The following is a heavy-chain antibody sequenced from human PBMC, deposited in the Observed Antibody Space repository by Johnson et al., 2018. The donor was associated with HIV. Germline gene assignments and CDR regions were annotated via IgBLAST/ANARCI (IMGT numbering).Heavy chain of an antibody. CDR2: LHSDGST. V-gene: IGHV3-66*02. D-gene: IGHD3-10*01. CDR1: GFTVSNNY. Sequence: VQLVESGGGLVQPGGSLRLSCAASGFTVSNNYMSWVRQAPGKGLEWVSILHSDGSTFNTDSVKGRFTISRDNSKNTLYLQMNSLRAEDTAVYYCAKDLSSQLLWFIRDGFDVWGQGTMVTVSS. J-gene: IGHJ3*01. CDR3: AKDLSSQLLWFIRDGFDV.